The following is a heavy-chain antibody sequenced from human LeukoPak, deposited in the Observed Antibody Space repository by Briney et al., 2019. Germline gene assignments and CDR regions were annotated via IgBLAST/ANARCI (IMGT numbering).Heavy chain of an antibody. CDR1: GLTVSSNY. J-gene: IGHJ4*02. CDR2: IYTGGST. V-gene: IGHV3-53*01. D-gene: IGHD1-1*01. CDR3: ATDRPHPRNEPTNFDY. Sequence: GGSLRLSCAASGLTVSSNYMSWVRQAPGKGLEWVSVIYTGGSTYYADSVKGRFTISRDNSKNTLYLQMNSLRAEDTAVYYCATDRPHPRNEPTNFDYWGQGTLVTVSS.